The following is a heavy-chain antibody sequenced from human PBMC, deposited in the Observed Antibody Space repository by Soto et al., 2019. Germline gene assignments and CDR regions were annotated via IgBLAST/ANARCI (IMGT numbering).Heavy chain of an antibody. CDR1: GFTFTSNS. V-gene: IGHV3-48*02. J-gene: IGHJ5*01. Sequence: PGGTPRLSCAASGFTFTSNSMNWVRQAPGKGLEWISYITSSSSTIYYADSVKGRFTISRDNAKNSLYLQMNSLRDEDTAVYFFARGRLPSSYLDSWGPRALFTVCS. CDR3: ARGRLPSSYLDS. D-gene: IGHD6-25*01. CDR2: ITSSSSTI.